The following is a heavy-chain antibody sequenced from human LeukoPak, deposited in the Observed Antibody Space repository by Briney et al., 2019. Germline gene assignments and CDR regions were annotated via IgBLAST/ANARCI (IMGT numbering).Heavy chain of an antibody. CDR3: ARSSPSGYYYMDV. Sequence: GGSLRLSCAASGFTFDDYAMHWVRQAPGKGLEWVSGISWNSGSIGYADSVKGRFTISRDNAKNSLYLQMNSLRAEDTAVYYCARSSPSGYYYMDVWGKGTTVTVSS. J-gene: IGHJ6*03. V-gene: IGHV3-9*01. CDR1: GFTFDDYA. D-gene: IGHD3-16*02. CDR2: ISWNSGSI.